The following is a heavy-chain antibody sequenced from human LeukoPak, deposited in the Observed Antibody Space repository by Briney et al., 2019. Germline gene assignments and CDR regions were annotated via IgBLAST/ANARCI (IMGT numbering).Heavy chain of an antibody. J-gene: IGHJ4*02. V-gene: IGHV1-2*02. D-gene: IGHD3-22*01. CDR3: ARVWDSSGSLASY. CDR1: GCTFTGYY. Sequence: ASVKVSCKASGCTFTGYYMHWVRQAPGQGLEWMGWINPNSGGTNYAQKFQGRVTMTRDTSISTAYMELSRLRSDDTAVYYCARVWDSSGSLASYWGQGTLVTVSS. CDR2: INPNSGGT.